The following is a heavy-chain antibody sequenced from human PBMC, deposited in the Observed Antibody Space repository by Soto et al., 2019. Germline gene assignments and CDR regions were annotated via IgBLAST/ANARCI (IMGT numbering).Heavy chain of an antibody. V-gene: IGHV4-31*03. CDR3: ARSRDDYDDYGYFDY. Sequence: QVQLQESGPGLVKPSQTLSLTCTVSGGSIRSGGYYWRWIRQHPGKGLEWIGYIYYSGSTYYNPSLKSRVTISVDTSKNQVSQKLSSVTAADTAVHYCARSRDDYDDYGYFDYWGQGTLVTVSS. CDR2: IYYSGST. D-gene: IGHD4-17*01. CDR1: GGSIRSGGYY. J-gene: IGHJ4*02.